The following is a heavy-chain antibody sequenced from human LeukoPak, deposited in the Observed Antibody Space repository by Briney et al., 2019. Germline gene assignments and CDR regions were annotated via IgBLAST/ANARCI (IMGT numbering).Heavy chain of an antibody. CDR3: AKGEWELSPLDY. V-gene: IGHV3-23*01. CDR1: GFTFSSYS. CDR2: ISGSGGST. D-gene: IGHD1-26*01. J-gene: IGHJ4*02. Sequence: GGSLRLSCAASGFTFSSYSMNWVRRAPGKGLEWVSAISGSGGSTYYADSVKGRFTISRDNSKNTLYLQMNSLRAEDTAVYYCAKGEWELSPLDYWGQGTLVTVSS.